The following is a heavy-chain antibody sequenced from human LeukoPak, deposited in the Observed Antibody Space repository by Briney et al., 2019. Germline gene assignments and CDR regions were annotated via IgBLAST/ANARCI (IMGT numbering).Heavy chain of an antibody. J-gene: IGHJ4*02. CDR3: ARGSSGWPFGY. Sequence: SETLSLTCAVSGYSISSGYYWGWIRQPPGKGLEWIGSIYHSGSTYYNPSLKSRVTISVDTSKNQFSLKLSSVTAADTAVYYCARGSSGWPFGYWGQGTLVTVSS. D-gene: IGHD6-19*01. CDR1: GYSISSGYY. CDR2: IYHSGST. V-gene: IGHV4-38-2*01.